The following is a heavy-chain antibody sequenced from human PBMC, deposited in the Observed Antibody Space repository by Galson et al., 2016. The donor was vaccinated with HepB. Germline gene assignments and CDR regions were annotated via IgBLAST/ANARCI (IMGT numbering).Heavy chain of an antibody. CDR3: HNGRGDNY. Sequence: SLRLSCAVSGFTVSNNYMSWVRQAPGKGLEWVSLIYSGGSTKYADSVKGRFTVSRDKSKNTLFLQMDNLRDEDTAMYYCHNGRGDNYWGQGTLVTVSS. J-gene: IGHJ4*02. CDR2: IYSGGST. CDR1: GFTVSNNY. V-gene: IGHV3-53*01. D-gene: IGHD1-14*01.